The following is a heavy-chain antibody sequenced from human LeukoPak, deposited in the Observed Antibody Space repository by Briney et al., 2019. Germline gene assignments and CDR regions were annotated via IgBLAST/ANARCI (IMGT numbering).Heavy chain of an antibody. Sequence: ASVKVSCKASGYTFTGYYMHWVRQAPGQGLEWMGWINPNSGGTNYAQKFQGWVTMTRDTSISTAYMELSRLRSDDTAVYYCARGLVLCLRPPYYYGMDVWGQGTTVTVSS. D-gene: IGHD3-16*01. J-gene: IGHJ6*02. CDR3: ARGLVLCLRPPYYYGMDV. V-gene: IGHV1-2*04. CDR2: INPNSGGT. CDR1: GYTFTGYY.